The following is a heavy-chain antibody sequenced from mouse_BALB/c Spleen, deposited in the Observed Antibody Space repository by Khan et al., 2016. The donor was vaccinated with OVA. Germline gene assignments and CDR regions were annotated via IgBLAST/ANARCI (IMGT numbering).Heavy chain of an antibody. CDR2: IFPGSVSI. Sequence: QVQLQQSGGDLMKPGASVKISCKATGYTFSSYWIEWVKQRPGHGLEWIGQIFPGSVSITYNEKFKGKATFTADTSSNTAYMKLSSLTSEDSAVYYCARGGYGGFAFWGQGTLVTVSA. V-gene: IGHV1-9*01. J-gene: IGHJ3*01. CDR3: ARGGYGGFAF. CDR1: GYTFSSYW. D-gene: IGHD2-2*01.